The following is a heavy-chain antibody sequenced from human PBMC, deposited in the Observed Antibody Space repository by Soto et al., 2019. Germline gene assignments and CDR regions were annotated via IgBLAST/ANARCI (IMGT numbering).Heavy chain of an antibody. CDR1: GVSFNNNG. Sequence: QVQLVQSGAEVKKPGSSVKVSCKTSGVSFNNNGIGWVRQAPGHGLEWMGGVSPPFRTSNYARKFQGRISITADASTGTVNMELSSLTSEDTAQYYCARVLYYGSGSYSPYGMDVWGKGTMVTVSS. D-gene: IGHD3-10*01. V-gene: IGHV1-69*01. CDR2: VSPPFRTS. J-gene: IGHJ6*04. CDR3: ARVLYYGSGSYSPYGMDV.